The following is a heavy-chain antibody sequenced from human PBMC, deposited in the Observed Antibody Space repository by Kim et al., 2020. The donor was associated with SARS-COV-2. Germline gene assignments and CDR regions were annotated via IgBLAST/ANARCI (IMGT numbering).Heavy chain of an antibody. D-gene: IGHD2-21*02. CDR2: IYYTGSS. V-gene: IGHV4-30-4*08. CDR1: GGSISSGNYY. J-gene: IGHJ4*02. CDR3: ARGPPIAGGDCFSH. Sequence: SETLSLTCTVSGGSISSGNYYWSWIRQSPGKGLEWIGYIYYTGSSHYNPSLNSRVTISTDTSKNQFSLKLSSVTAADTAVYYCARGPPIAGGDCFSHWGQGTLVTVSS.